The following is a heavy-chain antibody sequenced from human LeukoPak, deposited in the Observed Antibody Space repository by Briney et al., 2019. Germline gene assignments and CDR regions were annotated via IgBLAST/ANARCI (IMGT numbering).Heavy chain of an antibody. J-gene: IGHJ4*02. Sequence: GGSLRLSCAASGFTFSSYAMSWVRQAPGKGLEWVSAISSSGGSTYYADSVKGRFTISRDNSKNTLYLQMNSLRAEDTAVYYCATPARRNFWSGYLYDYWGQGTLVTVSS. CDR2: ISSSGGST. CDR1: GFTFSSYA. CDR3: ATPARRNFWSGYLYDY. D-gene: IGHD3-3*01. V-gene: IGHV3-23*01.